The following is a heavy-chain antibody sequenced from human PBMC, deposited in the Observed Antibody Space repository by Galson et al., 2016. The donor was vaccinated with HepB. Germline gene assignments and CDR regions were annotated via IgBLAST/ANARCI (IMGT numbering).Heavy chain of an antibody. CDR3: ARAGLLTKASFDC. Sequence: SETLSLTCTVSDGSIRSSSFSWGWIRQPPGKGLEWIGTVYRGKTYYNPSLEGRVTISAGMTTDLLSLKLTPLTAADTAVYYCARAGLLTKASFDCWGQGTLVAVSS. CDR2: VYRGKT. V-gene: IGHV4-39*01. J-gene: IGHJ4*02. D-gene: IGHD4-11*01. CDR1: DGSIRSSSFS.